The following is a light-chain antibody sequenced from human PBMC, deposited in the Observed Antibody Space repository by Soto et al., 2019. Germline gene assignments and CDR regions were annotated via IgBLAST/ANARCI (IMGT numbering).Light chain of an antibody. J-gene: IGKJ1*01. CDR3: QQLITYPQT. CDR2: AAS. V-gene: IGKV1-9*01. Sequence: DIQMTQSPSTLSASVGDRVTITCRASQSIKTWLAWYQQKPGKAPKLLIYAASTLQSGVPSRFSGSGSGTEFALAISSLQPEDFATYYCQQLITYPQTFGQGTKVDIK. CDR1: QSIKTW.